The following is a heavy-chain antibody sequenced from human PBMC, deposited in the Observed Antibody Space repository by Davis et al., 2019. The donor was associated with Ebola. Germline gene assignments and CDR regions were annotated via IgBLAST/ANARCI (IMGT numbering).Heavy chain of an antibody. V-gene: IGHV4-30-4*01. CDR2: IYYSGST. D-gene: IGHD6-19*01. CDR3: ARGCIAVAARDWFDP. Sequence: PSETLSLTCTVSGGSISSGDYYWSWIRQPPGKGLEWIGYIYYSGSTNYNPSLKSRVTISVDTSKNQFSLKLSSVTAADTAVYYCARGCIAVAARDWFDPWGQGTLVTVSS. J-gene: IGHJ5*02. CDR1: GGSISSGDYY.